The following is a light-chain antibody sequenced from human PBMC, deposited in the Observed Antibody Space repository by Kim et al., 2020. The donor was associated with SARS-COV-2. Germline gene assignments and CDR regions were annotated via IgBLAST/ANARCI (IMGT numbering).Light chain of an antibody. CDR2: YDS. V-gene: IGLV3-21*04. CDR1: NIGSKS. Sequence: PGKTARITCGGNNIGSKSVHWYQQKPGQAPVLVIYYDSDRPSGIPERFSGSNSGNTATLTISRVEAGDEADYYCQVWDSSSDPLWVFGGGTQLTVL. J-gene: IGLJ3*02. CDR3: QVWDSSSDPLWV.